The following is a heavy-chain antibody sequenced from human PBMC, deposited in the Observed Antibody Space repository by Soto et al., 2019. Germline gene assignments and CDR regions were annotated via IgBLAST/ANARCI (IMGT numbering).Heavy chain of an antibody. J-gene: IGHJ5*02. CDR3: ASVGVDGDYVP. Sequence: EVQLVESGGGLVQPGGSLRLSCAVSGFTFSNYWMHWVCQAPGKGLVWVSRINSDGSSTSYADFVKGRFTISRDNAKNTLDRQMNSLIAEDTAVYYFASVGVDGDYVPWGQGSLVTVSS. V-gene: IGHV3-74*01. CDR2: INSDGSST. D-gene: IGHD4-17*01. CDR1: GFTFSNYW.